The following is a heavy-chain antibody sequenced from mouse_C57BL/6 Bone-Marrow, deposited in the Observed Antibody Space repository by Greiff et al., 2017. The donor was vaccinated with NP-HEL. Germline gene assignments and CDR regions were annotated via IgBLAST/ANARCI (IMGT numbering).Heavy chain of an antibody. V-gene: IGHV5-17*01. CDR2: ISSGSSTI. CDR1: GFTFSDYG. Sequence: EVHLVESGGGLVKPGGSLKLSCAASGFTFSDYGMHWVRQAPEKGLEWVAYISSGSSTIYYADTVKGRFTISRDNAKNTLFLQMTSLRSEDTAMYYCASLPYYYGSGARVWGTGTTVTVSS. CDR3: ASLPYYYGSGARV. J-gene: IGHJ1*03. D-gene: IGHD1-1*01.